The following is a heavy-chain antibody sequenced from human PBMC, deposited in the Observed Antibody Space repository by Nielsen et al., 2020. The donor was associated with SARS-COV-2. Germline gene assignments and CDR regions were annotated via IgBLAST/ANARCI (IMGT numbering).Heavy chain of an antibody. CDR2: ISWNSGSI. CDR3: AKLGADSCY. V-gene: IGHV3-9*01. D-gene: IGHD2-15*01. CDR1: GFTFSGSA. Sequence: GGSLRLSCVASGFTFSGSAMHWVRQAPGKGLEWVSGISWNSGSIGYADSVKGRFTISRDNAKNSLYLQMNSLRAEDTALYYCAKLGADSCYWGQGTLVTVSS. J-gene: IGHJ4*02.